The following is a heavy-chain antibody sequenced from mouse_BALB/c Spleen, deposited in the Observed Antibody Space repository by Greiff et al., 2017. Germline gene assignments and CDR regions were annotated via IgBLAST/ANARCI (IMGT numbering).Heavy chain of an antibody. D-gene: IGHD2-14*01. J-gene: IGHJ4*01. Sequence: DVKLQESGAELVRPGALVKLSCKASGFNIKDYYMHWVKQRPEQGLEWIGWIDPENGNTIYDPKFQGKASITADTSSNTAYLQLSSLTSEDTAVYYCARRGAYYRYGPYAMDYWGQGTSVTVSS. CDR2: IDPENGNT. CDR1: GFNIKDYY. CDR3: ARRGAYYRYGPYAMDY. V-gene: IGHV14-1*02.